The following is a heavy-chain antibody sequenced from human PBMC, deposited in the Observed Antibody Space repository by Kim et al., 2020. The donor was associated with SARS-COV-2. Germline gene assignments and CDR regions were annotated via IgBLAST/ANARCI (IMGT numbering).Heavy chain of an antibody. CDR1: GFTFSSYG. J-gene: IGHJ6*02. CDR3: ARDISGYYGMDV. Sequence: GGSLRLSCAASGFTFSSYGMHWVRQAPGKGLEWVAVIWYDGSNKYYADSVKGRFTISRDNSKNTLYLQMNSLRAEDTAVYYCARDISGYYGMDVWGQGTTVTGSS. CDR2: IWYDGSNK. V-gene: IGHV3-33*01. D-gene: IGHD3-10*01.